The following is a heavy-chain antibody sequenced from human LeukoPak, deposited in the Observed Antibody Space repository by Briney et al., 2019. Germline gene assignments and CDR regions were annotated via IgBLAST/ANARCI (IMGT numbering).Heavy chain of an antibody. CDR1: GYTFTNYY. V-gene: IGHV1-46*01. CDR2: INPSGGST. D-gene: IGHD3-22*01. CDR3: ARETVGTYYCDSSGDWPLDY. Sequence: GASVKVSCKASGYTFTNYYMHWVRQAPGQGLEWMGIINPSGGSTSYAQKFQGRVTMTRDTSTSTVYMELSNLRSEDTAVYYCARETVGTYYCDSSGDWPLDYWGQGTLVTVSS. J-gene: IGHJ4*02.